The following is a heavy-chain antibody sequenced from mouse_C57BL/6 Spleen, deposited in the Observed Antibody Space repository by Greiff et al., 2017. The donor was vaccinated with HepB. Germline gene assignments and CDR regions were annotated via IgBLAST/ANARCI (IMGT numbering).Heavy chain of an antibody. V-gene: IGHV1-76*01. CDR1: GYTFTDYY. D-gene: IGHD4-1*01. CDR2: IYPGSGNT. Sequence: VQLQQSGAELVRPGASVKLSCKASGYTFTDYYINWVKQRPGQGLEWIARIYPGSGNTYYNEKFKGKATLTAEKSSSTAYMQLSSLTSEDSAVYFGARGATGTAWFAYWGQGTLVTVSA. J-gene: IGHJ3*01. CDR3: ARGATGTAWFAY.